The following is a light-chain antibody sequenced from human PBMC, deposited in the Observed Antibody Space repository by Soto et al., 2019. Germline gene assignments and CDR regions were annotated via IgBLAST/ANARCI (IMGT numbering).Light chain of an antibody. CDR3: SAYAVSNNSYV. J-gene: IGLJ1*01. CDR2: EVS. V-gene: IGLV2-8*01. CDR1: SSDVGGYNY. Sequence: QSVLTQPPSASGSPGQSVTVSCTGTSSDVGGYNYVSWYQQHPGKAPKLMIYEVSKRPAGVPDRFSGSKSGNMASLTLSGLQADDEADDYCSAYAVSNNSYVFGTGTKVTVL.